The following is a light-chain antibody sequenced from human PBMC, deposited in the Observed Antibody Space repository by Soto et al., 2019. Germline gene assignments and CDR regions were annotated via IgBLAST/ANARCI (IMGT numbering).Light chain of an antibody. CDR1: QSVRSY. J-gene: IGKJ2*01. CDR2: DAS. CDR3: QQRINWPHT. V-gene: IGKV3-11*01. Sequence: EIVLTQSPATLSLSPGERATLSCRASQSVRSYLAWYQQKPGQAPRLLIYDASNRATGIPARFSGSGSGTDFTLNISSLEPEDFAVYYCQQRINWPHTFGQGTKLEIK.